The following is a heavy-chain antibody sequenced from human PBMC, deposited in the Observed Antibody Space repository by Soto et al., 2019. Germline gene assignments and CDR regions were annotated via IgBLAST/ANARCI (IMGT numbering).Heavy chain of an antibody. V-gene: IGHV5-10-1*01. J-gene: IGHJ3*02. Sequence: GESLKISCKGSGYKFTSFWLNWVRQIPGKGLEWVGRIDPTDSFTNYSPPFEGLVTISVDKSISTAYLQWSTLQASDTAIYYCARPASGGSRDAFDIWGQGTTVNVSS. D-gene: IGHD2-15*01. CDR2: IDPTDSFT. CDR1: GYKFTSFW. CDR3: ARPASGGSRDAFDI.